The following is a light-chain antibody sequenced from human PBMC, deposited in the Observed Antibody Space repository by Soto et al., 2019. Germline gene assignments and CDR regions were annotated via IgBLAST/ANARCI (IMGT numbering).Light chain of an antibody. V-gene: IGKV3-11*01. CDR3: QHRSDWPLFT. Sequence: EIVLTQSPATLSLSPGERATLSCRASQSVSSSLAWYQQKPGQAPRLLIYDASDRATGVPVRFSGSGSGTDFTLTISSLESEDFAVYYCQHRSDWPLFTFGPGTKVDIK. CDR1: QSVSSS. J-gene: IGKJ3*01. CDR2: DAS.